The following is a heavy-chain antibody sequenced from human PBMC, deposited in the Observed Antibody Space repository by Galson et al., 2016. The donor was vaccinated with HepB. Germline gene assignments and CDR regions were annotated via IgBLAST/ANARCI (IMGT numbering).Heavy chain of an antibody. CDR3: AREVTMIAGGFDY. CDR1: GGSISSGGYY. CDR2: IYYSGNT. V-gene: IGHV4-31*03. Sequence: TLSLTCTVSGGSISSGGYYRSWIRQHPGKGLEWIGYIYYSGNTYYNPSLKSRVTISVDTSKNQFSLKLSSVTAADTAVYYCAREVTMIAGGFDYWGQGTLVTVSS. D-gene: IGHD3-22*01. J-gene: IGHJ4*02.